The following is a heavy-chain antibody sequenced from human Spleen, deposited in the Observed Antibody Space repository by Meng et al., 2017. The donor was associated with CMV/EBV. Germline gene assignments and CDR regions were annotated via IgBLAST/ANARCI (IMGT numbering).Heavy chain of an antibody. J-gene: IGHJ4*02. CDR3: ARNVLRFLDALDY. D-gene: IGHD3-3*01. V-gene: IGHV4-39*07. CDR1: GGSISSSSYY. Sequence: HLQLQESGPGLVKPSETLSLSCTVSGGSISSSSYYWGWIRQPPGKGLEWIGSIYYSGSTYYNPSLKSRVTISVDTSKNQFSLKLSSVTAADTAVYYCARNVLRFLDALDYWGQGTLVTVSS. CDR2: IYYSGST.